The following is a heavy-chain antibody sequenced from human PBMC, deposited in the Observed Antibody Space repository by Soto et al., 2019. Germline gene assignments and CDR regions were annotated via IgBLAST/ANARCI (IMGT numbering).Heavy chain of an antibody. Sequence: GESLKISCKGSAYIFSFYWIGWVRQLPGKGLEWMAIIHPGDADSRYSPSFQGHVTISADKSTSKAYLQWNSLEASDTAIYYCAVFRSSWFGDGRLDSWGPGTLVTVSS. D-gene: IGHD6-13*01. CDR1: AYIFSFYW. CDR2: IHPGDADS. J-gene: IGHJ4*02. V-gene: IGHV5-51*01. CDR3: AVFRSSWFGDGRLDS.